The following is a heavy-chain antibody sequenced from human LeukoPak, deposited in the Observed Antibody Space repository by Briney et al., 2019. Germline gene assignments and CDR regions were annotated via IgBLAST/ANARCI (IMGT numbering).Heavy chain of an antibody. CDR2: IKLDGSEK. D-gene: IGHD6-13*01. Sequence: TGGSLRLSCAASGFTFSNYWMNWGRQAPGKGLEWVANIKLDGSEKYYVDSVKGRFTISRDNAKNSLYLQMNSLRAEDTAVYYCATQPGIAARDVDYWGQGTLVSVSS. CDR3: ATQPGIAARDVDY. CDR1: GFTFSNYW. J-gene: IGHJ4*01. V-gene: IGHV3-7*05.